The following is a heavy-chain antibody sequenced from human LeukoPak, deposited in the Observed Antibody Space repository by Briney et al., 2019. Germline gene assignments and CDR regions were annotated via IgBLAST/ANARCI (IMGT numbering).Heavy chain of an antibody. V-gene: IGHV4-4*02. CDR2: IYHSGST. CDR3: ARLLVIAAAGSAELPVSWFDP. D-gene: IGHD6-13*01. J-gene: IGHJ5*02. Sequence: SETLSLTCAVSGGSISSSNWWSWVRQPPGKGLEWIGEIYHSGSTNYNPSLKSRVTISVDTSKNQFSLKLSSVTAADTAVYYCARLLVIAAAGSAELPVSWFDPWGQGTLVTVSS. CDR1: GGSISSSNW.